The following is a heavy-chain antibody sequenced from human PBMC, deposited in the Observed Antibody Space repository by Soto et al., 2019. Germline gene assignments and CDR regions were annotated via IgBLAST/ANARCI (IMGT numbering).Heavy chain of an antibody. J-gene: IGHJ5*01. V-gene: IGHV1-18*01. CDR3: AREGSYGWYDC. CDR1: GYTFSSHG. CDR2: ISGYNGNA. Sequence: GASVKVSCKASGYTFSSHGIIWVRQAPGQGLEWTGWISGYNGNAKYAQRFQGRVTMTTDTSTSTVYMDLRSLGSDDSAVYYCAREGSYGWYDCWGQGTLVTVSS. D-gene: IGHD2-15*01.